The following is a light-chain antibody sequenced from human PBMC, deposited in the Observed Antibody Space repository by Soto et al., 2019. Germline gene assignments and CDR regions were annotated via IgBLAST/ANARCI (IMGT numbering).Light chain of an antibody. CDR1: RSEVGGYNY. CDR2: EVS. J-gene: IGLJ1*01. V-gene: IGLV2-8*01. CDR3: SSYAGSTPYV. Sequence: QSALTQPPSASGSPGQSVTISCTGTRSEVGGYNYVSWYQQHPGKAPKLMIYEVSKRPSGVPDRFSGSKSGNTASLTVSGLQAEDEADYYCSSYAGSTPYVFGTGTKVTVL.